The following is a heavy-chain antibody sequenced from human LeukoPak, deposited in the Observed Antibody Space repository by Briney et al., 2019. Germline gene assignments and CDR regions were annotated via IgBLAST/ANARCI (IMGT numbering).Heavy chain of an antibody. CDR2: INAGNGNT. CDR3: ARDEDSSSWGGYYGMDV. V-gene: IGHV1-3*01. Sequence: ASVKVSCKASGYTFTSYAAHWVRQAPGQRLEWMGWINAGNGNTKYSQKFQGRVTITRDTSASTAYMELSSLRSEDTAVYYCARDEDSSSWGGYYGMDVWGHGTTVTVSS. CDR1: GYTFTSYA. D-gene: IGHD6-13*01. J-gene: IGHJ6*02.